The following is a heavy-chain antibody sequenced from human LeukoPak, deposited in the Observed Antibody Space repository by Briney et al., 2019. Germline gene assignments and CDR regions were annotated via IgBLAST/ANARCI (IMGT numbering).Heavy chain of an antibody. J-gene: IGHJ4*02. CDR3: ARQRVGYCSGTTCPVEHDS. CDR1: GGSIRGYY. D-gene: IGHD2-2*03. V-gene: IGHV4-59*08. CDR2: IYYSGGT. Sequence: SETLSLTCTVSGGSIRGYYWSWIWQPPGKGLDWIGYIYYSGGTNYNPSVKSRVTISVDTSKTQFSLKLNSVPAADTAVYYCARQRVGYCSGTTCPVEHDSWGQGTLVTVSS.